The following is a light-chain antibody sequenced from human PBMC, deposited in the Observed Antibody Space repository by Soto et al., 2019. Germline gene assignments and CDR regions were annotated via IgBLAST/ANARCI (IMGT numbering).Light chain of an antibody. CDR3: QRYNNWAPGAT. CDR2: VAS. Sequence: EIVMTQSPATLSVSAGERATLSCRASQRVISNVAWYQQKPGQAPRLLIYVASTRATGIPPRLSVRRSGREFTLTISSLPSPDFAVYYCQRYNNWAPGATYGGETTVDIK. CDR1: QRVISN. V-gene: IGKV3-15*01. J-gene: IGKJ4*01.